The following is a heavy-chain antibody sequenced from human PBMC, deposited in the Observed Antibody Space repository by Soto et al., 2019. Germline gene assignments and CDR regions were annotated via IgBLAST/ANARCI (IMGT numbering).Heavy chain of an antibody. J-gene: IGHJ4*02. Sequence: GGSLRLSCAASGFTFSSYGMHWVRQAPGKGLEWVAVISYDGSNKYYADSVKGRFTISRDNSKNTLYLQMNSLRAEDTAVYYCASVVVVAASANYFDYWGQGTLVTVSS. CDR2: ISYDGSNK. D-gene: IGHD2-15*01. CDR3: ASVVVVAASANYFDY. V-gene: IGHV3-30*03. CDR1: GFTFSSYG.